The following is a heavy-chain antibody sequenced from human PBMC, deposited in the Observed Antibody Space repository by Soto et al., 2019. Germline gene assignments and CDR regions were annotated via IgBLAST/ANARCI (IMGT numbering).Heavy chain of an antibody. D-gene: IGHD6-13*01. CDR3: AKGEQQMGRLDY. J-gene: IGHJ4*02. CDR1: GFTLSSYA. V-gene: IGHV3-23*01. Sequence: VQLLESGGGLVQSGGSLRLSCVASGFTLSSYAMSWVRQAPGKGLEWVSGFSGSGGNRYYTDLVKGRFTISRDSSKNTLYVQRNSLRVEDTAVYYCAKGEQQMGRLDYWGQGTLVTVSS. CDR2: FSGSGGNR.